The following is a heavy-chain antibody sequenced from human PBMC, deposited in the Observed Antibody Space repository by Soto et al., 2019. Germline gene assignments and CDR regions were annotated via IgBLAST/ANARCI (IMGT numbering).Heavy chain of an antibody. CDR1: GGTISNFA. CDR2: IVPIDGTT. Sequence: QVQLVQSGAEVKKPGSSVKVSCTTSGGTISNFAINWVRQAPGQGLEWMGGIVPIDGTTNYAEKFQGRVTITADASRSTAYMDLSSLRSDDTAVYYCARSFTKSRRGGVAFDYWGQGNLLTVSP. V-gene: IGHV1-69*01. J-gene: IGHJ4*02. D-gene: IGHD3-3*01. CDR3: ARSFTKSRRGGVAFDY.